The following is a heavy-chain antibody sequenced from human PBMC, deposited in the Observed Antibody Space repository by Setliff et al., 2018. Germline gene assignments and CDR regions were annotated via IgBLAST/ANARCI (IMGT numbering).Heavy chain of an antibody. Sequence: KTSETLSLTCTVSGGSFSGYYWSWIRQPPGKGLEWIGYIHTSGSTNYNPSLKSRVTISVDSSINQFSLKLTSVTAADTAVYFCARGPRFDYESPTYRRRFDPWGQGTAVTVSS. CDR1: GGSFSGYY. J-gene: IGHJ5*02. V-gene: IGHV4-4*08. CDR3: ARGPRFDYESPTYRRRFDP. CDR2: IHTSGST. D-gene: IGHD3-22*01.